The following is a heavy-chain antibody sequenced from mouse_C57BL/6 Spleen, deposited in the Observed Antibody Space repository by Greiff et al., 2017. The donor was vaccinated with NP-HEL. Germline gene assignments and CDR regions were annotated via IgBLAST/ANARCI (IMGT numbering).Heavy chain of an antibody. CDR3: ARSEYGNEYFDV. Sequence: LQQSGAELVRPGSSVKLSCKDSDFAFMASAMHWVKQRPGHGLEWIGSFTMYSDATEYSENFKGKATLTANTSSSTAYMELSSLTSEDSAVYYCARSEYGNEYFDVWGTGTTVTVSS. D-gene: IGHD2-10*02. V-gene: IGHV1-49*01. J-gene: IGHJ1*03. CDR1: DFAFMASA. CDR2: FTMYSDAT.